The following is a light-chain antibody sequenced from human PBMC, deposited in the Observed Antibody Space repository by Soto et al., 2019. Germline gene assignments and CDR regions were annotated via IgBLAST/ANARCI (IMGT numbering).Light chain of an antibody. CDR2: EVS. CDR1: SSDVGGYNY. J-gene: IGLJ1*01. CDR3: SSYTSSNTYV. V-gene: IGLV2-14*01. Sequence: QSVLTQPASVSGSPGQSITISCTGTSSDVGGYNYVSWSQQHPGKAPQLMIYEVSNRPSGVSNRFSGSKSGNTASLTISGLQAEDEAYYYCSSYTSSNTYVFGTGTKFTVL.